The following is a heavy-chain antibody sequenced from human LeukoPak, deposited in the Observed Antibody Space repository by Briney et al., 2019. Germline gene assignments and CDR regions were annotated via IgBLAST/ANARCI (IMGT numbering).Heavy chain of an antibody. CDR2: IYYSGST. Sequence: SETLSLTCTVSGGSISSYYWSWIRQPPGKGLEWIGYIYYSGSTNYNPSPKSRVTISVDTSKNQFSLKLSSVTAADTAVYYCARSRLSGSYEIDYWGQGTLVTVSS. D-gene: IGHD1-26*01. J-gene: IGHJ4*02. CDR3: ARSRLSGSYEIDY. CDR1: GGSISSYY. V-gene: IGHV4-59*08.